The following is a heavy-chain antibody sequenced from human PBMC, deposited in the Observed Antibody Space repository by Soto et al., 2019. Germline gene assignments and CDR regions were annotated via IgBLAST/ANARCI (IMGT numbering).Heavy chain of an antibody. D-gene: IGHD1-26*01. V-gene: IGHV1-18*01. J-gene: IGHJ4*02. CDR1: GYTFTSYG. CDR2: ISAYSGNT. CDR3: ARERVGANDY. Sequence: GASVKVSCKASGYTFTSYGISWVRQAPGQGLKWMRWISAYSGNTNYAQKLQGRVTMTRNTSISTAYMELSSLRSEDTAVYYCARERVGANDYWGQGTLVTVSS.